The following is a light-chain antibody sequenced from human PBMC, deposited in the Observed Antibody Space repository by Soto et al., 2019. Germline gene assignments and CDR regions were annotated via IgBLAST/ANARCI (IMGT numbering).Light chain of an antibody. CDR3: TSYAGDTSLGV. V-gene: IGLV2-8*01. CDR2: EVS. Sequence: QSVLTQPASVSGSPGQSITISCTGSSSDVGGYNYVSWYQQHPGKAPKLMIYEVSKRPSGVPDRFSGSKSGNTASLTVSGLQAEDEADYYCTSYAGDTSLGVLGGGTKLTVL. CDR1: SSDVGGYNY. J-gene: IGLJ3*02.